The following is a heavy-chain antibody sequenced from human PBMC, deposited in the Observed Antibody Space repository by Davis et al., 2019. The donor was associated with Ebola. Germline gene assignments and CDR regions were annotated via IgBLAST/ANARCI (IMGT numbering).Heavy chain of an antibody. CDR2: IWHDGSNE. D-gene: IGHD6-19*01. CDR3: AKDTSNVWFDV. J-gene: IGHJ3*01. CDR1: GFTFSSYA. Sequence: GEFLKISCAASGFTFSSYAMHWVRQAPGKGLEWVAVIWHDGSNEHYADSVKGRFTISRDNSKNTLHLQMNSLRVEDTAIYYCAKDTSNVWFDVWGQGTMVTVSS. V-gene: IGHV3-33*06.